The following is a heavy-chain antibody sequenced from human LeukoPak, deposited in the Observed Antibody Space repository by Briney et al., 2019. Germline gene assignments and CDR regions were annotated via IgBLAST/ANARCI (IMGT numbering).Heavy chain of an antibody. CDR1: GYSFTSYY. D-gene: IGHD6-19*01. J-gene: IGHJ4*02. CDR3: ARAVKYRSGPLTDLLPYYFDY. V-gene: IGHV1-3*03. CDR2: INTGNGNT. Sequence: ASVKVSCKASGYSFTSYYIHWVRQAPGQRLEWMGWINTGNGNTKYSQEFQGRVTITRDTSANTAYMELSSLRSEDMAVYYCARAVKYRSGPLTDLLPYYFDYWGQGTLVTVSS.